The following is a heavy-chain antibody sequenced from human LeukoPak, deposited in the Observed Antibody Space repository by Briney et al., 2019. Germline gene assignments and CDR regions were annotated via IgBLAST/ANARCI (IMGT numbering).Heavy chain of an antibody. D-gene: IGHD3-10*01. V-gene: IGHV3-20*04. CDR2: INWNGGST. CDR1: GFTFSNHA. J-gene: IGHJ5*02. CDR3: ARISTTMIRGVTNWFDP. Sequence: GGSLRLSCAASGFTFSNHAMTWVRQAPGKGLEWVSGINWNGGSTGYGDSVKGRFTISRDNVKNSLYLQMNSLRAEDTALYFCARISTTMIRGVTNWFDPWGQGTLVTVSS.